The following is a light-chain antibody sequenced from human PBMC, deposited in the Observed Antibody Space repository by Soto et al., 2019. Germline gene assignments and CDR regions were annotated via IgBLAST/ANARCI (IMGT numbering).Light chain of an antibody. V-gene: IGLV1-47*01. CDR2: RNN. CDR1: SSNIGSNY. CDR3: AAWDDIRGGV. Sequence: QSVLTQPPSASGTPGQTVTISCSGSSSNIGSNYVYWYQQLPGTAPKLLIYRNNQRPSWVPDRFSGSKSGTSASLAISWLRSEDEADYYCAAWDDIRGGVFGGGTKVTGL. J-gene: IGLJ3*02.